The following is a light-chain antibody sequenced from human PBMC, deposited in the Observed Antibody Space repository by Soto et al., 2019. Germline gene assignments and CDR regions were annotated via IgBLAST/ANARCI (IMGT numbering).Light chain of an antibody. V-gene: IGKV3-11*01. CDR1: QSVSSN. CDR3: QQRSNWPPSIT. Sequence: EIVMTQSPATLSVSPGERATLSCRASQSVSSNLAWYQQKPGQAPRLLIYGASIRATGIPARFSGSGSGTDFTLTISSLEPEDFAVYYCQQRSNWPPSITFGQGTRLEIK. J-gene: IGKJ5*01. CDR2: GAS.